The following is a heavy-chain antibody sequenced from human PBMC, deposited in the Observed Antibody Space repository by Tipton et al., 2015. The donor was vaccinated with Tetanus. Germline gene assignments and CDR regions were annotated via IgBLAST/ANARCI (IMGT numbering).Heavy chain of an antibody. Sequence: TLSLTCTVSGGSISSGDFHWSWIRQPPGKGLEWIGYIYYSGSTYSNPSLKSRVTISMDTSKNQFSLKLSSVNAADSAVYFCARVSRRNFYCDYWGPGAQVTVSS. V-gene: IGHV4-30-4*01. CDR2: IYYSGST. J-gene: IGHJ4*02. CDR1: GGSISSGDFH. D-gene: IGHD2/OR15-2a*01. CDR3: ARVSRRNFYCDY.